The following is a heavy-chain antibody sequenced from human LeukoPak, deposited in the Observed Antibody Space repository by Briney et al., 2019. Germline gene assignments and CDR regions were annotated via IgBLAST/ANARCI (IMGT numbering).Heavy chain of an antibody. CDR2: INYRGST. D-gene: IGHD3-10*01. Sequence: SETLSLTCTVSGGSISITNYYWGWIRQSPGKGLEWIGSINYRGSTYYNPSLKSRVTISVDTSKNQFPLKLTSVTAADTAAYYCAGQRAWFGEWAFDYWGQGTLVTVSS. V-gene: IGHV4-39*01. CDR3: AGQRAWFGEWAFDY. J-gene: IGHJ4*02. CDR1: GGSISITNYY.